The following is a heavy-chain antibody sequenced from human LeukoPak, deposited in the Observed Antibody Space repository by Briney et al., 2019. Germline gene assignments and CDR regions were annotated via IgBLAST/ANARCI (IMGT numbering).Heavy chain of an antibody. J-gene: IGHJ6*03. CDR3: TREHYFYHMDG. Sequence: GGFLRLSCAASGFTFSSYAMSWVRQAPGKGLEWVSAISGSGGSTYYADSVKGRFTISRDNAENSLYLQMNSLRAEDTAVYYCTREHYFYHMDGWGEGTTVTVSS. V-gene: IGHV3-23*01. CDR1: GFTFSSYA. CDR2: ISGSGGST.